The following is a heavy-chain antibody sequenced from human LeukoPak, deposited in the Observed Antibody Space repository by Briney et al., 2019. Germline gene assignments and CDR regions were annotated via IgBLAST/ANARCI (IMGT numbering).Heavy chain of an antibody. CDR3: TRDAGTAVPYYFDY. CDR2: ISGSGDST. D-gene: IGHD1-7*01. CDR1: GFTFSHYA. Sequence: PGRSLRLSCAASGFTFSHYAMNWVRQAPGKGLEWVSAISGSGDSTYYADSAKGRFTISRDNSKNTLYLQMNSLRAEDTAVYYCTRDAGTAVPYYFDYWGQGTLVTVSS. V-gene: IGHV3-23*01. J-gene: IGHJ4*02.